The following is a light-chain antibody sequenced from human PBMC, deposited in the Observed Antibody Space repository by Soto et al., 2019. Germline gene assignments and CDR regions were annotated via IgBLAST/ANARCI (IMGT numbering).Light chain of an antibody. CDR2: DAS. J-gene: IGKJ2*01. Sequence: DIQMTQSPSSLSASVGDRVTITCQASQHIRHFLNWYQQKPGKAPKLLIYDASNLESGVPSRFSGGGSGTDFTLSITSLPPEDFATYYCQQFDNLPYTFGLGTKLDI. V-gene: IGKV1-33*01. CDR1: QHIRHF. CDR3: QQFDNLPYT.